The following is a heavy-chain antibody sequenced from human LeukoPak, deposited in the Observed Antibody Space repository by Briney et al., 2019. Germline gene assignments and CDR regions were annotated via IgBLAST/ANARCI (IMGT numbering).Heavy chain of an antibody. CDR2: ISAYNGNT. Sequence: ASVKVSCKASGYTFTSYGISWVRQAPGQGLEWMGWISAYNGNTNYAQKLQGRVTMTTDTSTSTAYMELRSLRSDDTVVYYCARDLLRFLEWSEEGADYWGQGTLVTVSS. V-gene: IGHV1-18*01. CDR1: GYTFTSYG. D-gene: IGHD3-3*01. CDR3: ARDLLRFLEWSEEGADY. J-gene: IGHJ4*02.